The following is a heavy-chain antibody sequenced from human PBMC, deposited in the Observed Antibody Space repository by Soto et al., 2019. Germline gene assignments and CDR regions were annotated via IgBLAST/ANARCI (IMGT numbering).Heavy chain of an antibody. CDR3: ARENIFGVVREYYFDY. CDR1: GYTFTSYY. J-gene: IGHJ4*02. D-gene: IGHD3-3*01. Sequence: GASVKVSCKASGYTFTSYYMHWVRQAPGQGLEWMGIINPSGGSTSYAQKFQGRVTVTRDTSISTVYMELSRLKSDDTAVYYCARENIFGVVREYYFDYWGQGTLVTVSS. V-gene: IGHV1-46*01. CDR2: INPSGGST.